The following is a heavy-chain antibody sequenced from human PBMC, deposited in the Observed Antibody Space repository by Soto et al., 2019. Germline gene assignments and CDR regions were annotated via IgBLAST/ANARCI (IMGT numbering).Heavy chain of an antibody. Sequence: GSLLLACSASGCTFSSYGMHWVRQAPGKGLEWVAFIWHDGGNKFYAESVKGRFTISRDNSKNTLYLQMTSLSAEDTAMYYCARDGDVNTGFGKDYWGQGTLVTVSS. V-gene: IGHV3-33*01. CDR3: ARDGDVNTGFGKDY. D-gene: IGHD3-16*01. J-gene: IGHJ4*02. CDR2: IWHDGGNK. CDR1: GCTFSSYG.